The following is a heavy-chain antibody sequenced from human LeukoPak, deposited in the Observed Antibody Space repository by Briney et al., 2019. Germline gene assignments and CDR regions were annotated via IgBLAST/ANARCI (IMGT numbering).Heavy chain of an antibody. V-gene: IGHV3-21*01. CDR3: ARDLGYSSGPNY. CDR1: GFTFSSYW. J-gene: IGHJ4*02. CDR2: ISGGSSFT. Sequence: GGSLRLSCAASGFTFSSYWMSWVRQAPGKGLEWASYISGGSSFTYYVDSVKGRFTISRDNAKNSLYLQMNSLRAEDTAVYYCARDLGYSSGPNYWGQGTRVTVSS. D-gene: IGHD6-19*01.